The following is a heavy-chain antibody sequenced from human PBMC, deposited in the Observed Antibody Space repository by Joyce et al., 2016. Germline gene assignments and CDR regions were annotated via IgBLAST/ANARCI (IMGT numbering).Heavy chain of an antibody. J-gene: IGHJ4*02. Sequence: QPQLQESGPGLVKPSETLSLTCTVSGGSISSNNYYWGWIRQPPGKGLEWIGSIYYSGSTYYKSSFKSRVTISINTSKNQVSLKLRPVTAADTAVYYCARDPRTSHCFDYWGQGALVTVSS. CDR1: GGSISSNNYY. CDR2: IYYSGST. D-gene: IGHD2-2*01. V-gene: IGHV4-39*07. CDR3: ARDPRTSHCFDY.